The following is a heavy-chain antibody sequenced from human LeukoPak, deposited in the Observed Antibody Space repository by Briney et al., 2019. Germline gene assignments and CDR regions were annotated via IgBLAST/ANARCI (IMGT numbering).Heavy chain of an antibody. D-gene: IGHD6-19*01. CDR2: INPSGGST. V-gene: IGHV1-46*01. Sequence: ASVKVSCKASGYTFTSYYMHWVRQAPGQGLEWMGIINPSGGSTSYAQKFQGRVTMTRDMSTSTVYMELSSLRSEDTAVYYCARGGGPKAVAGLRRAFDIWGQGTMVTVSS. CDR3: ARGGGPKAVAGLRRAFDI. J-gene: IGHJ3*02. CDR1: GYTFTSYY.